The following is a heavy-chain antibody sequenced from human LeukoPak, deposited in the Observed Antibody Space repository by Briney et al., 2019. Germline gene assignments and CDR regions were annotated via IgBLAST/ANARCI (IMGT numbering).Heavy chain of an antibody. D-gene: IGHD1-7*01. CDR3: AREREKVELPAFDI. J-gene: IGHJ3*02. V-gene: IGHV1-69*04. CDR2: IIPIIGIA. CDR1: GGTFSSYA. Sequence: ASVKVSCTASGGTFSSYAISWVRQAPGQGLEWMGRIIPIIGIANYAQKFQGRVTITADKSTSTAYMELSSLRSEDTAVYYCAREREKVELPAFDIWGQGTMVTVSS.